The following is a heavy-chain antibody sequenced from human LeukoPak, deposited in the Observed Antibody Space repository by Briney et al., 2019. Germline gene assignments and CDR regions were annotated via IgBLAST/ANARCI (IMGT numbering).Heavy chain of an antibody. J-gene: IGHJ4*02. CDR3: AKMEAWTTVTGSGVDY. CDR2: IKQDGSEK. CDR1: RFTFSRYW. V-gene: IGHV3-7*05. Sequence: PGCSLRLSCASSRFTFSRYWMSWVRQAPGKGLEGVANIKQDGSEKYYVDSVKGRFTISRDNAKNSLYLQMKSLRAEDTAVYYCAKMEAWTTVTGSGVDYWGQGTLVTVSS. D-gene: IGHD4-17*01.